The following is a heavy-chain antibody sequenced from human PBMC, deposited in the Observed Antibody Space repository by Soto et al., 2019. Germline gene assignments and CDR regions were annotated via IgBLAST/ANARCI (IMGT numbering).Heavy chain of an antibody. CDR2: ISYDGSNK. J-gene: IGHJ4*02. V-gene: IGHV3-30*18. Sequence: ESGGGVVQPGRSLRLSCAASGFTFSSYGMHWVRQAPGKGLEWVAVISYDGSNKYYADSVKGRFTISRDNSKNTLYLQMNSLRAEDTAVYYCAKDRTDDHARYYYDSSGYYPDYWGQGTLVTVSS. CDR1: GFTFSSYG. CDR3: AKDRTDDHARYYYDSSGYYPDY. D-gene: IGHD3-22*01.